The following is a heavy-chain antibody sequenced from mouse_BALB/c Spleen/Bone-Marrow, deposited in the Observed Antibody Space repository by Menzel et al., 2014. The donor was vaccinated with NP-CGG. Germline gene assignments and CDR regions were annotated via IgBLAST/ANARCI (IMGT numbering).Heavy chain of an antibody. CDR1: GNSITSGY. D-gene: IGHD2-3*01. J-gene: IGHJ2*01. V-gene: IGHV3-8*02. Sequence: EVKLVESGPSLVKPSQTLSLTCSVTGNSITSGYWNWIRKFPGDKLEYMGYISYSGNTYYNPSLKSRISITRDASKNQYYLQLNSVTTEDTATYYCATYDGYCFDYWGQGTTLTVSS. CDR2: ISYSGNT. CDR3: ATYDGYCFDY.